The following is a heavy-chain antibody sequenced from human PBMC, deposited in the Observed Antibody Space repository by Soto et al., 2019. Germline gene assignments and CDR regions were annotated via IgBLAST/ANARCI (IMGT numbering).Heavy chain of an antibody. J-gene: IGHJ4*02. CDR3: ARNLGYCSGGKCYTALDY. D-gene: IGHD2-15*01. V-gene: IGHV3-7*04. Sequence: EGQLVESGGGLVQPGGSLTLSCTASGFTFSRYWMNWVRQAPGKGLEWVANIRQDGSDKYYGDSVTGRFTISRDNAKNSLFLQMSNLRAEDTAVYYCARNLGYCSGGKCYTALDYWGQGTLVNVSS. CDR1: GFTFSRYW. CDR2: IRQDGSDK.